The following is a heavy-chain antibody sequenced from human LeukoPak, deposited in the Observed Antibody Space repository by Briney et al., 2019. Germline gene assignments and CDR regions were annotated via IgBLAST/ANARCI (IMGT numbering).Heavy chain of an antibody. CDR1: GFTFSSYA. J-gene: IGHJ5*01. CDR2: ISRDSGII. V-gene: IGHV3-48*01. CDR3: ARDEIGYNWFDS. D-gene: IGHD5-12*01. Sequence: GGSLRLSCAASGFTFSSYAMSWVRQAPGKGLEWISYISRDSGIIYYADSVRGRFTASRDNAKNSLYLQMHSLRAEDTAVYYCARDEIGYNWFDSWGQGTLVTVSS.